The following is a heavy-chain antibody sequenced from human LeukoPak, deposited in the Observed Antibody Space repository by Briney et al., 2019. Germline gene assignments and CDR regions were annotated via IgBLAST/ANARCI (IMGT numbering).Heavy chain of an antibody. CDR3: ARGRTMVRGVSKRNWMDV. V-gene: IGHV4-34*01. J-gene: IGHJ6*04. D-gene: IGHD3-10*01. Sequence: PETLSLTCAVYGGSFSGYYWRWIRQPPGKGLEWIGEINHSGSTNYNPSLKSRVTISVDTSKNQFSLKLSSVTAADTAVYYCARGRTMVRGVSKRNWMDVWGKGTTVTVSS. CDR2: INHSGST. CDR1: GGSFSGYY.